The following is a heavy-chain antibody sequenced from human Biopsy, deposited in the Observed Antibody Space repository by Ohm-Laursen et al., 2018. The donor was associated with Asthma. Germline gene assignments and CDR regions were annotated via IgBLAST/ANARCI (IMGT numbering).Heavy chain of an antibody. CDR3: ARAQDYYDSRGYYRSFDY. V-gene: IGHV4-31*03. Sequence: TLSLTCTVSYGSITSGSYYWTWIRQHPGKGLEWIGFIYYSGSTYYNPSLKSRVSISIDTSKNQFSLKLSSVTAADTAVYYCARAQDYYDSRGYYRSFDYWGQGTLVTVSS. J-gene: IGHJ4*02. CDR1: YGSITSGSYY. CDR2: IYYSGST. D-gene: IGHD3-22*01.